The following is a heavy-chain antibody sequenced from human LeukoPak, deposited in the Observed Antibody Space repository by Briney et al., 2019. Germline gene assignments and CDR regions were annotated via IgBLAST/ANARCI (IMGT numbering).Heavy chain of an antibody. CDR1: GYTFTDYT. Sequence: ASVKVSCKTSGYTFTDYTIDWVRQAPGQGLEWMGWINTKTGTPYVRGFTGRFVFSLDTSVSTAYLQISNLNLDDTAVYYCARILADHQKDFHHWGQGTLVTVSS. J-gene: IGHJ1*01. CDR2: INTKTGT. D-gene: IGHD3-3*02. CDR3: ARILADHQKDFHH. V-gene: IGHV7-4-1*02.